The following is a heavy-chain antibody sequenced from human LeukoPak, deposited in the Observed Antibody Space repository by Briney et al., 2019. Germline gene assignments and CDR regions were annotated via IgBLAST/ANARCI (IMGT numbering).Heavy chain of an antibody. J-gene: IGHJ4*02. Sequence: SETLSLTCTVSGGSISSYYWSWIRQPAGRGLERIGRIYTSGSTNYNPSLKSRVTMSVDTSKNQFSLKLSSVTAADTAVYYCARDPDRYCSSTSCYTAEGYWGQGTLVTVSS. V-gene: IGHV4-4*07. CDR1: GGSISSYY. CDR2: IYTSGST. D-gene: IGHD2-2*02. CDR3: ARDPDRYCSSTSCYTAEGY.